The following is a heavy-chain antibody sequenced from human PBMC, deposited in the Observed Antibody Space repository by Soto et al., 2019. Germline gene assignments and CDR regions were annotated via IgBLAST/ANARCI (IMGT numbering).Heavy chain of an antibody. Sequence: QVQLQESGPGLVKPSETLSLTCTVSSGSVSSGSYYWSWVRQRPGKGLEWIGYIYFDGRTNYNPSRKSRVTISLDTPKNQFSLKGTPVTAADTAVYYCARLVRSLHFDSWGQGTLVTVSS. CDR3: ARLVRSLHFDS. CDR2: IYFDGRT. V-gene: IGHV4-61*01. J-gene: IGHJ4*02. CDR1: SGSVSSGSYY. D-gene: IGHD2-8*02.